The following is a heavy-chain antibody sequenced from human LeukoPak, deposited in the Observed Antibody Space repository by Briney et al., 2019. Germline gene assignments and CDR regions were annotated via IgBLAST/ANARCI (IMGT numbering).Heavy chain of an antibody. CDR3: ARGQYHLLYWYFDL. J-gene: IGHJ2*01. D-gene: IGHD2-2*01. CDR1: GGSISSYY. V-gene: IGHV4-4*07. CDR2: IYSSGST. Sequence: SETLSLTCTVSGGSISSYYWSWIRQPAGKGLEWIGRIYSSGSTNYNPSLKSRVTMSVDTSKNQYSLKLSSVTAADTAVYYCARGQYHLLYWYFDLWGRGTLVTVSS.